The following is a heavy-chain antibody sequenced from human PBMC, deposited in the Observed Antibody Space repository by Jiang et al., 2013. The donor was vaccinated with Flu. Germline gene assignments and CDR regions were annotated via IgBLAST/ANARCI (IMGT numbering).Heavy chain of an antibody. CDR3: ARGLQVPYYYGAIDY. D-gene: IGHD3-10*01. V-gene: IGHV3-21*01. Sequence: RLSCAASGFTFSSYSMNWVRQAPGKGLEWVSSISSSSSYIYYADSVKGRFTISRDNAKNSLYLQMNSLRAEDTAVYYCARGLQVPYYYGAIDYWGQGTLVTVSS. CDR2: ISSSSSYI. CDR1: GFTFSSYS. J-gene: IGHJ4*02.